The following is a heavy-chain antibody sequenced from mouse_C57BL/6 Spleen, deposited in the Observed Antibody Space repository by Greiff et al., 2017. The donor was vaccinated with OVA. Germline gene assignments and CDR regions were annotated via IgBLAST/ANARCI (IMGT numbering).Heavy chain of an antibody. CDR3: ARHGNYYAMDY. J-gene: IGHJ4*01. CDR1: GFTFSDYG. CDR2: ISSGSSTI. Sequence: VQLQQSGGGLVKPGGSLKLSCAASGFTFSDYGMHWVRQAPEKGLEWVAYISSGSSTIYYADTVKGRFTISRDNAKNTLFLQMTSLRSEDTAMYYCARHGNYYAMDYWGQGTSVTVSS. V-gene: IGHV5-17*01.